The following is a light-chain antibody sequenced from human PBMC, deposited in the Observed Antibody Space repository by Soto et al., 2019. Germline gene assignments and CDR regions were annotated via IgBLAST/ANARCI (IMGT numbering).Light chain of an antibody. V-gene: IGKV1-39*01. Sequence: DIQMTQSPSSLSASVGDRVTITCRASQSVGNFLNWYQQKPGLPPKYLIYAASNLQSGVPSRFSGSGSGTDFTLTISNLQPEDFATYYCQQLNAYPLTFGQGTRLEIK. CDR1: QSVGNF. CDR2: AAS. J-gene: IGKJ5*01. CDR3: QQLNAYPLT.